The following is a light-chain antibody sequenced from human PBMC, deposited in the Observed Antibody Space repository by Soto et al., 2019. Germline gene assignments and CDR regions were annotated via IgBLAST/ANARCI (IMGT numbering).Light chain of an antibody. CDR2: EGS. Sequence: QSVLTQPASVSGSPGQSITISCTGTSSDVGSYNLVSWYQQHPGKAPKLKIYEGSKRPSGVSNRFSCSKSGNTASLTISGLQSEDEADYYCCSYAGSSTFAYVFGTGTKLTVL. CDR3: CSYAGSSTFAYV. J-gene: IGLJ1*01. V-gene: IGLV2-23*03. CDR1: SSDVGSYNL.